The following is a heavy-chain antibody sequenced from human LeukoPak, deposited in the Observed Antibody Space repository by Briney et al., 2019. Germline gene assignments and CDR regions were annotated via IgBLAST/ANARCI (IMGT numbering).Heavy chain of an antibody. CDR1: GFTFSSYG. Sequence: GGSLRLSCAASGFTFSSYGMHWVHQAPGKGLEWVAVISHDGTNQYYADSVKGRFTISRDNSKNTLYVQMNSLRAEDTAVYYCAKDVDPFGSGSYVEGFDYWGQGTLVTVSS. D-gene: IGHD3-10*01. V-gene: IGHV3-30*18. CDR3: AKDVDPFGSGSYVEGFDY. CDR2: ISHDGTNQ. J-gene: IGHJ4*02.